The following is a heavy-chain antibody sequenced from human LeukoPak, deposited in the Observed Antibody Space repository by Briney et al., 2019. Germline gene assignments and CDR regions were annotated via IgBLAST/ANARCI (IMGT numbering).Heavy chain of an antibody. J-gene: IGHJ4*02. CDR1: GYTFTDYY. V-gene: IGHV1-69-2*01. D-gene: IGHD6-19*01. Sequence: ASVKISCKVSGYTFTDYYMHWVQQAPGKGLEWMGLVDPEDGETIYAEKFQGRVTITADTSTDTAYMELSSLRSEDTAVYHCATGEYSRGWPFDYWGQGTLVTVSS. CDR3: ATGEYSRGWPFDY. CDR2: VDPEDGET.